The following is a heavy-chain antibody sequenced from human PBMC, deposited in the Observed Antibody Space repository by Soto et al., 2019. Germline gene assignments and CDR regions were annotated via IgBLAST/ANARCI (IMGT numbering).Heavy chain of an antibody. CDR3: AREGGREQWLVFPASKEAGHYYYYGMDV. J-gene: IGHJ6*02. CDR2: TYYRSKWYN. CDR1: GDSVSSNSAA. D-gene: IGHD6-19*01. V-gene: IGHV6-1*01. Sequence: PSQTLSLTCAISGDSVSSNSAAWNWIRQSPSRGLEWLGRTYYRSKWYNDYAVSVKSRITINPDTSKNQFSLQLNSVTPEDTAVYYCAREGGREQWLVFPASKEAGHYYYYGMDVWGQGTTVTVSS.